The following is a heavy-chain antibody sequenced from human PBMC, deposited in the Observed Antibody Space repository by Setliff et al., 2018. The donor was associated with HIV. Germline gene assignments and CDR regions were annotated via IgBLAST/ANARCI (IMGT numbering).Heavy chain of an antibody. D-gene: IGHD3-10*01. V-gene: IGHV4-59*11. CDR1: GVSISSHY. CDR2: IYYSGST. J-gene: IGHJ6*02. Sequence: ASETLSLTCTVSGVSISSHYWSWIRQPPGKGLEWIGSIYYSGSTKYNPSLKSRVTISVDTSKNQFSLNLSSVTAADTAVYYCARVETTVRGATYGMDVWGQGTTVTVSS. CDR3: ARVETTVRGATYGMDV.